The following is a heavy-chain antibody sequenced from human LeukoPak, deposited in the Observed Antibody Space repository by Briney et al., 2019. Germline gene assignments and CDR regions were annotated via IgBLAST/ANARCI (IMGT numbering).Heavy chain of an antibody. D-gene: IGHD3-16*02. J-gene: IGHJ4*02. CDR1: GFTFSSYG. CDR3: ANLAYYDYVWGSYRPITDFDY. V-gene: IGHV3-30*18. Sequence: GGSLRLSCAASGFTFSSYGMHWVRQAPGKGLEWVAVISYDGSNKYYADSVKGRFTISRDNSKNTLYLHMNSLRAEDTAVYYCANLAYYDYVWGSYRPITDFDYWGQGTLVTVSS. CDR2: ISYDGSNK.